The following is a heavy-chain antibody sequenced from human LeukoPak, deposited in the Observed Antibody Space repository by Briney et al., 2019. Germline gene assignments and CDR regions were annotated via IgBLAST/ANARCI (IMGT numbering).Heavy chain of an antibody. CDR1: GFTFSNSA. CDR3: AKGIYSSGWSYFNY. J-gene: IGHJ4*01. CDR2: LSGSGITT. V-gene: IGHV3-23*01. D-gene: IGHD6-19*01. Sequence: GGSLRLSCAASGFTFSNSAMSWVRQAPGKGLEWVSTLSGSGITTYYADSVKGRFTISRDNSKNTLYLQMNSLRAEDTAVYYCAKGIYSSGWSYFNYWGHGTLVTVSS.